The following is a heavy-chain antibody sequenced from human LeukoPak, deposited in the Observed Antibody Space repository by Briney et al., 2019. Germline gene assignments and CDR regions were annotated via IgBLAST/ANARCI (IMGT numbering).Heavy chain of an antibody. CDR3: AKDVGKWESLHFFDY. Sequence: GGSLRLSCATSGFTFSTNAMSWVRQAPGKGLEWISGISGSGASTYYADSVTGRFTISRDNSRNTLYLQMNSLRGDDTAVYYCAKDVGKWESLHFFDYWGQGTLVTVSS. J-gene: IGHJ4*02. V-gene: IGHV3-23*01. D-gene: IGHD1-26*01. CDR1: GFTFSTNA. CDR2: ISGSGAST.